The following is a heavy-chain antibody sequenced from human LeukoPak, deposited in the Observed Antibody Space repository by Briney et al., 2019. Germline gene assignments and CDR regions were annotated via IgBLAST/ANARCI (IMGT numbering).Heavy chain of an antibody. D-gene: IGHD4-11*01. CDR1: GFTVSGNY. Sequence: PGGSLRLSCATSGFTVSGNYMSWVRQAPGKGLEWVSLIYNSGNTYYADSVKGRFTISRDDSKNTLYLQLNSLRAEDTAVYYCARRNNYCGDYWGQGTLVTVSS. CDR3: ARRNNYCGDY. CDR2: IYNSGNT. J-gene: IGHJ4*02. V-gene: IGHV3-53*01.